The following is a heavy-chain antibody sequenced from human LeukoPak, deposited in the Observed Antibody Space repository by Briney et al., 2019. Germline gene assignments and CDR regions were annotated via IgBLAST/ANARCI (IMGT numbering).Heavy chain of an antibody. D-gene: IGHD3-10*01. V-gene: IGHV4-61*02. CDR1: GGSISFGSYY. Sequence: PSETLSLTCTVSGGSISFGSYYWNWIRQPAGKGLEWIGRIYTSGSTYYNPSLKSRVTISVDRSKNQFSLKLSSVTAADTAVYYCARTSGGSQGLLIDYWGQGTLVTVSS. CDR2: IYTSGST. J-gene: IGHJ4*02. CDR3: ARTSGGSQGLLIDY.